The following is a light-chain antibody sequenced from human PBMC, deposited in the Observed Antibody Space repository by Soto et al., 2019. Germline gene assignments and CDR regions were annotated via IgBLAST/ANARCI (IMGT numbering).Light chain of an antibody. CDR1: QGISTH. CDR2: AAS. V-gene: IGKV1-27*01. Sequence: DIQMTQSPSSLSASVGDRVTITCRARQGISTHLAWYQQKPGKVPKLLIYAASPLQSGVPSRFSGSGSGTDFTLTISSLQPEDVATYYCQNYNSAPLTFGGGTKVEIK. J-gene: IGKJ4*01. CDR3: QNYNSAPLT.